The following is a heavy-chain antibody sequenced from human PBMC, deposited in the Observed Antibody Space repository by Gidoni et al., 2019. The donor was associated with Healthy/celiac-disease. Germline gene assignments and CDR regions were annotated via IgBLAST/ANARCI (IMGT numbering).Heavy chain of an antibody. Sequence: QVQLQESGPGLVKPSGTLSLTYVVSGASISRRNWWSWVSPPPGKGLEWIGEIYHGGSTNYNPSLKSRVTMSVDKSKNQFSLKLSPVTAADTAVYYCARAGITMVRGVTPYYFDYWGQGTLVTVSS. CDR1: GASISRRNW. V-gene: IGHV4-4*02. D-gene: IGHD3-10*01. J-gene: IGHJ4*02. CDR3: ARAGITMVRGVTPYYFDY. CDR2: IYHGGST.